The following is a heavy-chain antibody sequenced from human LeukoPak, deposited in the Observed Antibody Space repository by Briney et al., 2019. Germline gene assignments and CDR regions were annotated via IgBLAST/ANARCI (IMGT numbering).Heavy chain of an antibody. D-gene: IGHD2-2*01. V-gene: IGHV4-39*07. Sequence: SETLSLTCTVSGGSISSSSYYWGWIRQPPGKGLEWIGSIYYSGSTYYNPSLKSRVTISVDTSKNQFSLKLSSVTAADTAVYYCVREVVVVPAAMDWFDPWGQGTLVTVSS. J-gene: IGHJ5*02. CDR3: VREVVVVPAAMDWFDP. CDR2: IYYSGST. CDR1: GGSISSSSYY.